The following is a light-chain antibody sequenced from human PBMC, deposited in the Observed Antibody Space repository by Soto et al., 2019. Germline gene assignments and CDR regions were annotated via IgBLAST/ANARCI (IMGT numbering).Light chain of an antibody. J-gene: IGKJ3*01. CDR2: GAS. CDR1: QIFYNN. V-gene: IGKV3-15*01. CDR3: QQYNNWPPVT. Sequence: EIVMTQSPATLSVSPGERATLSCRASQIFYNNLARYQQKPGQAPRLLIYGASTRATGIPARFSGSGSGTEFTLTISSLQSEDFAVYFCQQYNNWPPVTFGPGTKVDIK.